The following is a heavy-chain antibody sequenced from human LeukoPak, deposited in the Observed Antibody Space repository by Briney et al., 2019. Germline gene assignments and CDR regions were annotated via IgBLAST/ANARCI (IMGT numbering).Heavy chain of an antibody. CDR2: ISTYNGDT. CDR1: GYTFTRWN. V-gene: IGHV1-18*01. J-gene: IGHJ2*01. Sequence: ASVKVSCKASGYTFTRWNFSWVWQAPGQGLEWMGWISTYNGDTKYAQKFQGRVTMTTDTSTSTTYMELRSLTSDDTAVYYCARDLDWVFDLWGRGTLVTVSS. D-gene: IGHD3-9*01. CDR3: ARDLDWVFDL.